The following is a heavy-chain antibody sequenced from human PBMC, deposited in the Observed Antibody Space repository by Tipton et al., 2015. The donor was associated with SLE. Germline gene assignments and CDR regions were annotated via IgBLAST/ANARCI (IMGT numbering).Heavy chain of an antibody. J-gene: IGHJ6*02. CDR2: VRSDGIDK. Sequence: SLRLSCVASGFSFSKYSMHWVRQAPGEGLEWLALVRSDGIDKYYADSVKGRFTISRDNSKNTLYLQMNSLRPEDTAVYYCAKEGTYYGMDVWGQGTTVTVSS. CDR1: GFSFSKYS. CDR3: AKEGTYYGMDV. V-gene: IGHV3-30*02.